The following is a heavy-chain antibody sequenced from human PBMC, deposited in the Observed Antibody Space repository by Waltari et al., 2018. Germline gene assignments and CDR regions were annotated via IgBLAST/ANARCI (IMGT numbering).Heavy chain of an antibody. CDR1: GFTFSTAW. Sequence: VQLVESGGGLVKPGESLRLSCAGSGFTFSTAWMHWARQAPGKGLEVVGRIKSKIDGGTTAYGSFVNGRFTISRDDSTNTAYLQMNSLKTDDTAIYYCGDFTAFDYWDQGSLVTVSS. CDR2: IKSKIDGGTT. J-gene: IGHJ4*02. CDR3: GDFTAFDY. V-gene: IGHV3-15*01. D-gene: IGHD2-8*02.